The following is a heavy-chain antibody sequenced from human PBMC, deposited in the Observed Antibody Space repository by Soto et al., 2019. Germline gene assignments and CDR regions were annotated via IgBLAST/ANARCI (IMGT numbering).Heavy chain of an antibody. CDR1: GFTVSSNY. V-gene: IGHV3-66*01. Sequence: GVSLRLSCAASGFTVSSNYMSWVRQAPGKGLEWVSVIYSGGSTYYADSVKGRFTISRDNSKNTLYLQMNSLRAEDTAVYYCARARPDTGFDYWGQGTLVPVSS. CDR3: ARARPDTGFDY. CDR2: IYSGGST. J-gene: IGHJ4*02. D-gene: IGHD5-18*01.